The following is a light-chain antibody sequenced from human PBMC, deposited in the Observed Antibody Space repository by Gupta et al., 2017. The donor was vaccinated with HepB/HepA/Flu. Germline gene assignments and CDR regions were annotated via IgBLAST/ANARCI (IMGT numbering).Light chain of an antibody. V-gene: IGKV4-1*01. CDR3: LQYLSLLPT. J-gene: IGKJ2*01. CDR2: WAS. CDR1: QDILYGSNSKNY. Sequence: DIEMVQSADSLAVSLGERATLNCKSSQDILYGSNSKNYLAWNQHKPELPPKRLIYWASTQESGCPDRFVDGGSGTDCTLTNSRLQAEYGACYECLQYLSLLPTFGQGTTVEIK.